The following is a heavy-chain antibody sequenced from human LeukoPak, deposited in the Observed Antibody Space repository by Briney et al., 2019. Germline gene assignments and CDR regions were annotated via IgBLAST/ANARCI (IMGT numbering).Heavy chain of an antibody. CDR1: GFTVSSNY. V-gene: IGHV3-66*01. D-gene: IGHD1-14*01. Sequence: PGGSLTLSCAASGFTVSSNYMSWVRQAPGKGLEWVSVIYSGGSTYYADSVKGRFTISRDNSKNQLSLQMNTLTAEDTAVYYCARARKRSVYYFDYWGQGTLVTVSS. CDR2: IYSGGST. CDR3: ARARKRSVYYFDY. J-gene: IGHJ4*02.